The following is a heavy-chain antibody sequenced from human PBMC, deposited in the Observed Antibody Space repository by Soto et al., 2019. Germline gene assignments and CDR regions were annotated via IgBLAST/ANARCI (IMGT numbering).Heavy chain of an antibody. D-gene: IGHD2-15*01. Sequence: EVQLVESGGGLVKPGGSLRLSCAASGFTFSTYSMNWVRQTPGKGLEWVSSISSNSSHTQYADSVKGLLTVSRDNAKNSLYLQMNSLRAEDTAVYYCVPAAVVIAAKGSWGQGTLVTVSS. CDR3: VPAAVVIAAKGS. V-gene: IGHV3-21*01. CDR2: ISSNSSHT. CDR1: GFTFSTYS. J-gene: IGHJ5*02.